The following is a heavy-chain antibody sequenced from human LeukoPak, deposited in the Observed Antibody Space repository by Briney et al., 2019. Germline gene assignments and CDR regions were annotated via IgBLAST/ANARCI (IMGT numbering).Heavy chain of an antibody. V-gene: IGHV1-2*02. D-gene: IGHD3-10*01. Sequence: ASVKVSCKTSGYTFIGYYIHWVRQAPGQGLEWMGWINPNSGGTNYAQKFQGRATMTRDTYISTAYMELSSLRSDDTAVYYCAKGSDPFRWFGEFNVKLPRPIRHYYFDSWGQGTLVTVSS. CDR2: INPNSGGT. CDR3: AKGSDPFRWFGEFNVKLPRPIRHYYFDS. J-gene: IGHJ4*02. CDR1: GYTFIGYY.